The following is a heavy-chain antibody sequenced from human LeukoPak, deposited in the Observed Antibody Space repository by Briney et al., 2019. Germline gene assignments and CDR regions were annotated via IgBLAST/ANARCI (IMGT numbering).Heavy chain of an antibody. CDR1: GGSFSGYY. CDR3: ATIRKDYDFWGSGMDV. V-gene: IGHV4-34*01. CDR2: INHSGGT. D-gene: IGHD3-3*01. J-gene: IGHJ6*02. Sequence: SETLSLTCAVYGGSFSGYYWNWIRQPPGKGLEWIGEINHSGGTKYNPSLKSRVTISIDTSENQFSLKLSSVTAADTAVYYCATIRKDYDFWGSGMDVWGPGTTVTVSS.